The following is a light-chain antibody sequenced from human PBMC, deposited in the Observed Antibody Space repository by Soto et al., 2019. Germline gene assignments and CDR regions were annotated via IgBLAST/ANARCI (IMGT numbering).Light chain of an antibody. CDR1: QSISSW. V-gene: IGKV1-5*01. CDR3: QQLNAYPLT. CDR2: GAS. J-gene: IGKJ5*01. Sequence: DIQMTQSPSTLSASVGDRVTITCRASQSISSWLAWYQQKPGKAPNLLIYGASNLQSGVPSRFGGSGSGTEFTLTITNLQPEDSATYYCQQLNAYPLTFGQGTRLEIK.